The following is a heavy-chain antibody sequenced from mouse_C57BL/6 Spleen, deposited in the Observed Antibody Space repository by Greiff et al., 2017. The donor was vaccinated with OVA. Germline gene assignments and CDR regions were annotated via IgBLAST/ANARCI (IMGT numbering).Heavy chain of an antibody. V-gene: IGHV1-55*01. CDR2: IYPGSGST. J-gene: IGHJ3*01. Sequence: QVQLQQSGAELVKPGASVKMSCKASGYTFTSYWITWVKQRPGQGLEWIGDIYPGSGSTNYNEKFKSKATLTVDTSSSTAYMQLSSLTSEDSAVYYCARGGLDYDYGPWFAYWGQGTLVTVSA. CDR3: ARGGLDYDYGPWFAY. CDR1: GYTFTSYW. D-gene: IGHD2-4*01.